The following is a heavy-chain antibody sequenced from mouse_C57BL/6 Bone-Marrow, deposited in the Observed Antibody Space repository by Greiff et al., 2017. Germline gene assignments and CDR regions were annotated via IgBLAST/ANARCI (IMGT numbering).Heavy chain of an antibody. J-gene: IGHJ4*01. V-gene: IGHV6-3*01. CDR3: TDGDAMDY. CDR1: GFTFSNYW. CDR2: IRLKSDNYAT. Sequence: EVQGVESGGGLVQPGGSMKLSCVASGFTFSNYWMNWVRQSPEKGLEWVAQIRLKSDNYATHYAESVKGRFTISRDDSKSSVYLQMNNLRAEDTGIYYCTDGDAMDYWGQGTSVTVSS.